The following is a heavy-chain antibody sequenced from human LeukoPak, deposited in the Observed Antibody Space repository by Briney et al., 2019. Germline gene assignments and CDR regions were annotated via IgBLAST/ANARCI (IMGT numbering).Heavy chain of an antibody. Sequence: SVKVSCKASGGTFSSYAISWVRQAPGQGLEWMGGIIPIFGTAHYAQKFQGRVTIIADESTSTAYMELSSLRSEDSAVYYCVVIGGYSGSGIDYWGQGTLLTVSS. CDR2: IIPIFGTA. V-gene: IGHV1-69*13. J-gene: IGHJ4*02. D-gene: IGHD5-12*01. CDR1: GGTFSSYA. CDR3: VVIGGYSGSGIDY.